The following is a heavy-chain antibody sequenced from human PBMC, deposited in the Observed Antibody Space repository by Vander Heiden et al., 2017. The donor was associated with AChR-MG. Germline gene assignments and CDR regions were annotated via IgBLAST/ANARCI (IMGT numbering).Heavy chain of an antibody. D-gene: IGHD1-7*01. V-gene: IGHV3-15*01. CDR2: IKSNSDGGIT. CDR1: GFTFKDAW. CDR3: TTLSLWNSVFET. Sequence: DVHLVASGGGLVKPGGSLRPSCAVSGFTFKDAWMNWVRQAPGKGLEWIGRIKSNSDGGITDHAAPVKGRFTISRDDSKNTLYLPMASLKTEDTGVYYCTTLSLWNSVFETWGQGPLVTVSS. J-gene: IGHJ5*02.